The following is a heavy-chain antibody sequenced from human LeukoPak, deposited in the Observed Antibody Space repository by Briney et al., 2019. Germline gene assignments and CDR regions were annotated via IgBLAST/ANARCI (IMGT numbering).Heavy chain of an antibody. CDR3: ARDLTIFGVVNSGY. Sequence: GGSLRLSCAASGFSFSSYSMNWVRQAPGKGLEWVSYISSSSSTIYYADSVKGRFTISRDNAKNSLYLQMNSLRAEDTAVYYCARDLTIFGVVNSGYWGQGTLVTVSS. CDR1: GFSFSSYS. D-gene: IGHD3-3*01. CDR2: ISSSSSTI. V-gene: IGHV3-48*01. J-gene: IGHJ4*02.